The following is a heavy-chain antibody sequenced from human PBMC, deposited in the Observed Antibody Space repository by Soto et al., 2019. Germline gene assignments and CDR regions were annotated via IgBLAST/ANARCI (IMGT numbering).Heavy chain of an antibody. V-gene: IGHV4-59*01. CDR3: AGSKNRGGSFDY. CDR2: TYYTADT. CDR1: GVPIRSYF. J-gene: IGHJ4*02. D-gene: IGHD3-10*01. Sequence: SETRSLTCTVSGVPIRSYFWSWIRQPPWKGLDWIGSTYYTADTKYSPSLESRATISADPSKNQFSLRLSPVTAADTALYYCAGSKNRGGSFDYWGQGALVTVSS.